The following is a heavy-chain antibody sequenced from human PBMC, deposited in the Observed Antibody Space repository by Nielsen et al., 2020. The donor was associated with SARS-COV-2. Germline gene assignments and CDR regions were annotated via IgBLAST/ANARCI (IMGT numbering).Heavy chain of an antibody. V-gene: IGHV3-66*01. Sequence: GGSLRLSCAASGFTVSSSYMSWVRQAPGKGLEWVSLIYSGGSTYYADSVKGRFTISRDSSKNTLYLQMDSLRAEDTAVYYCARAGSSSWYLVPTVGWGQGTLVTVSS. CDR3: ARAGSSSWYLVPTVG. CDR1: GFTVSSSY. CDR2: IYSGGST. D-gene: IGHD6-13*01. J-gene: IGHJ4*02.